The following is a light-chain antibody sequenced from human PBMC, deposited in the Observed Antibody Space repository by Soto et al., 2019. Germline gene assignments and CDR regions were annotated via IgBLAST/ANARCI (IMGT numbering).Light chain of an antibody. CDR2: GAS. J-gene: IGKJ1*01. CDR3: HQYDSWT. Sequence: IVLTQSPGTLSLSPGERGALSCRASQSVSSNYVAWYQQKPGQAPRLLISGASNRATGTPDRFRGSGSGTDFTLTITRLEPEDFAVDYCHQYDSWTFGQGTKVDIK. V-gene: IGKV3-20*01. CDR1: QSVSSNY.